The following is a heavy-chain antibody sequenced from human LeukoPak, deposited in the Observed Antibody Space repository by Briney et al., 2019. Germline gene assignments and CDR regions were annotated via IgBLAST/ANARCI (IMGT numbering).Heavy chain of an antibody. D-gene: IGHD5-12*01. Sequence: GGSLRLSCTASGFSFSRYGMHWVRQAPGKGLEWVAYIRYDGSNIYYADSVKGRFTISRDNSKNTLYLQMNSLRAEDTAVYYCAKDPTYSGYGGLDVRGKGTTVSVSS. CDR3: AKDPTYSGYGGLDV. V-gene: IGHV3-30*02. CDR1: GFSFSRYG. CDR2: IRYDGSNI. J-gene: IGHJ6*04.